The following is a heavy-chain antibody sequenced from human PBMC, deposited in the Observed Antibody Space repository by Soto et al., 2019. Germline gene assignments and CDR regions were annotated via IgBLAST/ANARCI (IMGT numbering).Heavy chain of an antibody. D-gene: IGHD2-2*01. Sequence: QVQLQESGPGLVKPSQTLSLTCTVSGGSISSGGYYWSWIRQHPGKGLEWIGYIYYSGSTFYNPSLKSRVTISVDTSKNQFSLKLSSVTAADTAVYYSARVSCISTSCYAYYYYGMDVWGQGTTVTVSS. CDR1: GGSISSGGYY. J-gene: IGHJ6*02. V-gene: IGHV4-31*03. CDR2: IYYSGST. CDR3: ARVSCISTSCYAYYYYGMDV.